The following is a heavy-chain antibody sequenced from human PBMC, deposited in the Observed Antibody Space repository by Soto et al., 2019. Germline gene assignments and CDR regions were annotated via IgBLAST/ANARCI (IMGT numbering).Heavy chain of an antibody. CDR2: IYYSGST. J-gene: IGHJ4*02. CDR1: GGSISSGGYY. V-gene: IGHV4-31*03. Sequence: QVQLQESGPGLVKPSQTLSLTCTVSGGSISSGGYYWSWIRQHPGKGLEWIGYIYYSGSTYYNPSLKSRFTIAVDTSKNQFSLXLXXXXXXXXXXXXXXXXXDYXGQGTLVTVSS. CDR3: XXXXXDY.